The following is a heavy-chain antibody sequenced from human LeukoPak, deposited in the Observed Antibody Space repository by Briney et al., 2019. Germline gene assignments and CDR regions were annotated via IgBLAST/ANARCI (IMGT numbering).Heavy chain of an antibody. CDR1: GGSFSGYY. CDR2: INHSGST. Sequence: SETLSLTCAVYGGSFSGYYWSWIRQPPGKGLEWIGEINHSGSTNYNPSLKSRVTISVDTSKNQFSLKLCSVTAADTAVYYCAREGVVVPAAPYYYYGMDVWGKGTTVTVSS. J-gene: IGHJ6*04. D-gene: IGHD2-2*01. V-gene: IGHV4-34*01. CDR3: AREGVVVPAAPYYYYGMDV.